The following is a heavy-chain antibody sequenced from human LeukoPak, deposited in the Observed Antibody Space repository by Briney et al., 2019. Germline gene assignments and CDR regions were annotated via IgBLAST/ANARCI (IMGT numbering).Heavy chain of an antibody. CDR2: VKSKRDGGTI. Sequence: GGSLRLSCAASGFTLSNAWMTWVRQAPGKGLEWVARVKSKRDGGTIDYAAPVKGRFTISRDDSKDTLYLQMNSLEIEDAAVYYCTTVGSAWNFDYWGQGTLVTVSS. CDR1: GFTLSNAW. D-gene: IGHD6-25*01. CDR3: TTVGSAWNFDY. V-gene: IGHV3-15*01. J-gene: IGHJ4*02.